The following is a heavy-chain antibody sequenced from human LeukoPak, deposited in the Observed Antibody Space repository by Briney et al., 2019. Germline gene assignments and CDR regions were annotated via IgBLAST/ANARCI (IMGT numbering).Heavy chain of an antibody. CDR3: ARGYCSGGSCYYYMGV. J-gene: IGHJ6*03. CDR2: ISSSSYI. CDR1: GFTFSSYS. D-gene: IGHD2-15*01. Sequence: GGSLRLSCAASGFTFSSYSMNWVRQAPGKGLEWVSSISSSSYIYYADSVKGRFTISRDDAKNSLYLQMNSLRAEDTAVYYCARGYCSGGSCYYYMGVWGKGTTVTVSS. V-gene: IGHV3-21*01.